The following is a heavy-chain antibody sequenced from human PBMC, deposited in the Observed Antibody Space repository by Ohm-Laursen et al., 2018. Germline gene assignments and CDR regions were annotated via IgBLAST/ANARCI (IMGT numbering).Heavy chain of an antibody. CDR2: IKSDGSDK. D-gene: IGHD5-18*01. Sequence: SLRLSCAAAGFTFSSYWMTWVRQAPGKGLEWVANIKSDGSDKYYVDSVKGRFTISRDNAKNSLYLQMNSLRAEDTAIYYCAKARRGNTSGYHPSDSWGQGTLVTVSS. CDR3: AKARRGNTSGYHPSDS. V-gene: IGHV3-7*01. CDR1: GFTFSSYW. J-gene: IGHJ4*02.